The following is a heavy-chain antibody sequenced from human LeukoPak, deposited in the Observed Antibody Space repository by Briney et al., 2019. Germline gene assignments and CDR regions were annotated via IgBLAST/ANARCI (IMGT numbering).Heavy chain of an antibody. CDR3: ARQDGDYASLDY. D-gene: IGHD4-17*01. Sequence: SVKVSCKASGGTFSSYAISWVRQAPGQGLEWTGRIIPILGIANYAQKFQGRVTITADKSTSTAYMELSSLRSEDTAVYYCARQDGDYASLDYWGQGTLVTVSS. J-gene: IGHJ4*02. V-gene: IGHV1-69*04. CDR2: IIPILGIA. CDR1: GGTFSSYA.